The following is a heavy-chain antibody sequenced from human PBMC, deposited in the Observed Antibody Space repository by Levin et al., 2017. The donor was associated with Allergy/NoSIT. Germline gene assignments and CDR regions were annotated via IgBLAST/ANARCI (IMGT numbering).Heavy chain of an antibody. V-gene: IGHV3-23*01. D-gene: IGHD7-27*01. Sequence: GGSLRLSCATSGFNFFTYDMTWVRQAPGEGLEWVSVISGSGDNTHYANSVKGRFTISRDNSKNTVYLQIHNLRVEDTAVYFCAKRMNAGDNLDSWGQGTLVTVSS. J-gene: IGHJ4*02. CDR3: AKRMNAGDNLDS. CDR1: GFNFFTYD. CDR2: ISGSGDNT.